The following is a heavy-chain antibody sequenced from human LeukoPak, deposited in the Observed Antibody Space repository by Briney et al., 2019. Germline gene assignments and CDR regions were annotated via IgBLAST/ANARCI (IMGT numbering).Heavy chain of an antibody. V-gene: IGHV4-39*07. CDR2: IYYSGST. J-gene: IGHJ4*02. CDR1: GGSISSSSYY. Sequence: SETLSLTCTVSGGSISSSSYYWGWIRQPPGKGLEWIGSIYYSGSTYYNPSLKSRVTISVDTSKNQFSLILNSVTAADTAVYYCAREVSTIAPSGRLFYHYFDSWGQGTLVTVSS. D-gene: IGHD5/OR15-5a*01. CDR3: AREVSTIAPSGRLFYHYFDS.